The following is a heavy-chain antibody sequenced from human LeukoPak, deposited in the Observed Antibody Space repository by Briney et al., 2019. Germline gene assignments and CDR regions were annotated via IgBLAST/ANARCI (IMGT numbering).Heavy chain of an antibody. Sequence: HPGGSLRLSCAASGFTFSSYGMHWVRQAPGKGLEWVAFIRYDGSNKYYADSVKGRFTISRDNSKNTLYLQMNSLRAEDTAVYYCARDLYYYDSSGYYYGPFDYWGQGTLVTVSS. D-gene: IGHD3-22*01. V-gene: IGHV3-30*02. J-gene: IGHJ4*02. CDR1: GFTFSSYG. CDR2: IRYDGSNK. CDR3: ARDLYYYDSSGYYYGPFDY.